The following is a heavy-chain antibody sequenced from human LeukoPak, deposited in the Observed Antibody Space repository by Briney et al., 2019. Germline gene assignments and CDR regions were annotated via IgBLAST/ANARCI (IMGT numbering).Heavy chain of an antibody. J-gene: IGHJ4*02. CDR2: ISSSSSYI. V-gene: IGHV3-21*01. D-gene: IGHD1-26*01. CDR3: AREAFIVGGSFDY. Sequence: PGGSLRLSCAASGFTFSIHSMNWVRHAPGKGLECVSSISSSSSYIYYADSVKGRFTISRDNAKNSLYLQMNSLRAEDTVVYYCAREAFIVGGSFDYWGQGTLVTVSS. CDR1: GFTFSIHS.